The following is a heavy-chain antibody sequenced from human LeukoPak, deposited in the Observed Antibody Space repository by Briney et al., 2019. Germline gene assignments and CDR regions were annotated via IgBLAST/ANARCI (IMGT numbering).Heavy chain of an antibody. J-gene: IGHJ3*02. V-gene: IGHV1-2*02. CDR3: ALADYYDSSGYNDAFDI. CDR1: GYTFTYYY. D-gene: IGHD3-22*01. Sequence: ASVKVSCKASGYTFTYYYIHWVRQAPGQGLEWMGWISPNSGGTNYAQKFQGRVTMTRDTSISTAYMELSRLRSDDTAVYYCALADYYDSSGYNDAFDIWGQGTMVTVSS. CDR2: ISPNSGGT.